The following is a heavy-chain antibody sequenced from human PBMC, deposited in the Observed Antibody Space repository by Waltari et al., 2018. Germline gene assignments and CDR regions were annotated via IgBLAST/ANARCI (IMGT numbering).Heavy chain of an antibody. V-gene: IGHV3-33*01. CDR3: ARDMNNWNYGGYFDY. J-gene: IGHJ4*02. Sequence: QVQLVESGGGVVQPGRSLRLSCAASGFTFSSYGMHWVRQAPGKGLEWVAVIWYDGSNKYYADSVKGRFTISRDNSKNTLYLQMNSLRAEDTAVYYCARDMNNWNYGGYFDYWGQGTLVSVSS. CDR1: GFTFSSYG. D-gene: IGHD1-7*01. CDR2: IWYDGSNK.